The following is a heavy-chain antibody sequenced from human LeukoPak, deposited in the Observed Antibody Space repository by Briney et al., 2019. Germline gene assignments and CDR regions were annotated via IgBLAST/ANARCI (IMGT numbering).Heavy chain of an antibody. J-gene: IGHJ4*02. CDR1: GFPFSSYV. D-gene: IGHD3-9*01. V-gene: IGHV3-48*02. CDR3: ARDHDWAFDL. CDR2: INHNAEMI. Sequence: GGPLRLSCEGTGFPFSSYVMSWVRQAPGKGLEWIAYINHNAEMIFYPDFVKGRFTISRDNAKNSLYLQMNALRDEDTAIYYCARDHDWAFDLWGQGTLVTVSS.